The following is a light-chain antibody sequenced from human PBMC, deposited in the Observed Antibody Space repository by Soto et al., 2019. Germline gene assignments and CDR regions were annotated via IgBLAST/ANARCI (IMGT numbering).Light chain of an antibody. V-gene: IGLV1-40*01. CDR1: SSSIGAGYD. Sequence: QSVLTQPPSVSGAPGQRVTISCTGSSSSIGAGYDVHWYHQLPGAAPKLLVSGNNNRPSGVPDRFSASKSGTSASLAITGLQTEYEAQYYCQSYASRLTAYVFGTGTKVTVL. CDR3: QSYASRLTAYV. CDR2: GNN. J-gene: IGLJ1*01.